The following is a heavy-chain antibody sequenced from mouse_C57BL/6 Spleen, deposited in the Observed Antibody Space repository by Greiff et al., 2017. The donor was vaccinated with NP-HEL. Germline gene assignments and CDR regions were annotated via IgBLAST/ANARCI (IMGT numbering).Heavy chain of an antibody. V-gene: IGHV1-59*01. CDR3: ARFDGD. CDR1: GYTFTSYW. CDR2: IDPSDSYT. J-gene: IGHJ3*01. Sequence: QVQLQQPGAELVRPGTSVKLSCKASGYTFTSYWMHWVKQRPGQGLEWIGVIDPSDSYTNYNQKFKGKATLTVDTSSSTAYMQLSSLTSEDSAVYYCARFDGDWGQGTLVTVSA.